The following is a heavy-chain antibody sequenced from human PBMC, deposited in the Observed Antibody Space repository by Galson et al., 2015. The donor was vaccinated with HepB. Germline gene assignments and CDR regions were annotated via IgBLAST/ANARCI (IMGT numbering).Heavy chain of an antibody. CDR3: ARDGDYVWGSYRYTSYYFDY. J-gene: IGHJ4*02. CDR1: GYTFTSYA. Sequence: SVKVSCKASGYTFTSYAMHWVRQAPGQRLEWMGWINAGNGNTKYSQKFQGRVTITRDTSASTAYMELSSLRSEDTAVYYCARDGDYVWGSYRYTSYYFDYWGQGTLVTVSS. V-gene: IGHV1-3*01. D-gene: IGHD3-16*02. CDR2: INAGNGNT.